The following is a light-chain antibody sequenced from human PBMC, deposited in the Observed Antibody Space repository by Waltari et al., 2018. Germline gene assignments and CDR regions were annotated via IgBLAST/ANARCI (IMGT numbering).Light chain of an antibody. CDR2: EAS. Sequence: EIVMTQSPGTLSVSPGDRVTLSCRASQSVSTKLAWYQKKPGQPPRLLIYEASRRATGSPTRFSGSGSGTEVTLTISSLQSEDVAVYLCQQYNDWPPLTFGGGTKVEIK. CDR1: QSVSTK. CDR3: QQYNDWPPLT. J-gene: IGKJ4*01. V-gene: IGKV3-15*01.